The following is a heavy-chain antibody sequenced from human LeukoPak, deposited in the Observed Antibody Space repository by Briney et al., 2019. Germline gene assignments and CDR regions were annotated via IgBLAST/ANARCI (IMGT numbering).Heavy chain of an antibody. Sequence: SETLSLTCTVSGGSISSYYWSWIRQPPGKGLEWIGYIYYSGSTNYNPSLKSRVTISVDTSKNQFSLKLSSVTAADTAVYYCARGGVTMXDDGYGMDVWGQGTTVTVS. CDR3: ARGGVTMXDDGYGMDV. V-gene: IGHV4-59*01. CDR2: IYYSGST. J-gene: IGHJ6*02. CDR1: GGSISSYY. D-gene: IGHD3-10*01.